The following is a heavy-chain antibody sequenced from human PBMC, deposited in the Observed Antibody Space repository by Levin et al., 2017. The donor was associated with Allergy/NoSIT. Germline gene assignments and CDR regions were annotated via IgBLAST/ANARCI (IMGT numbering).Heavy chain of an antibody. CDR2: IYYSGST. CDR3: ARRYSSSWYVGN. Sequence: SETLSLTCTVSGGSISSGDYYWSWIRQPPGKGLEWIGYIYYSGSTYYNPSLKSRVTISVDTSKNQFSLKLSSVTAADTAVYYCARRYSSSWYVGNWGQGTLVTVSS. J-gene: IGHJ4*02. V-gene: IGHV4-30-4*01. D-gene: IGHD6-13*01. CDR1: GGSISSGDYY.